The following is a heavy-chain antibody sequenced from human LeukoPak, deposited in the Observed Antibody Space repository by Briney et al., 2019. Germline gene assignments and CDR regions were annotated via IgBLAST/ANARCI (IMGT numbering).Heavy chain of an antibody. CDR3: WRDTNPYIKGSSFDAFDL. CDR2: INWNGGST. D-gene: IGHD2-2*01. Sequence: GGSLTLSCPVAGFTFDDFGMMWVRQAPGKGLEWVSAINWNGGSTGYADSVKGRFTISRDNAKNSLYLQMNSLRAEDTALYYYWRDTNPYIKGSSFDAFDLWGQGTMVTVSS. V-gene: IGHV3-20*04. CDR1: GFTFDDFG. J-gene: IGHJ3*01.